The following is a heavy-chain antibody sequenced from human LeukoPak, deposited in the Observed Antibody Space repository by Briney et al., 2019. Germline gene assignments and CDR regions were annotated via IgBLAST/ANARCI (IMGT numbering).Heavy chain of an antibody. J-gene: IGHJ4*02. CDR1: GSTFNSYA. Sequence: GGSLRLSCAASGSTFNSYAMSWVRQAPGKGLEWVSGISGSGGSTYYADSVKGRFTISRDNSRNTLYLQMNSLRAEDTAVYYCAKARADGSGYSDWGQGTLVTVSS. CDR3: AKARADGSGYSD. D-gene: IGHD3-22*01. CDR2: ISGSGGST. V-gene: IGHV3-23*01.